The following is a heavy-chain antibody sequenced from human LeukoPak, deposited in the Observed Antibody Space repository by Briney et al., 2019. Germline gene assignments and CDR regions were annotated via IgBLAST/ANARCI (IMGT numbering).Heavy chain of an antibody. CDR2: INAGNGNT. D-gene: IGHD6-13*01. Sequence: ASVKVSCKASGYTFTSYAMHWVRQAPGQRLEWMGWINAGNGNTKYSQKFQGRVTITRDTSASTAYMELSSLRSEDTAVYYCARLYSSSWYGIDYWGQGTLVTVSS. CDR1: GYTFTSYA. V-gene: IGHV1-3*01. CDR3: ARLYSSSWYGIDY. J-gene: IGHJ4*02.